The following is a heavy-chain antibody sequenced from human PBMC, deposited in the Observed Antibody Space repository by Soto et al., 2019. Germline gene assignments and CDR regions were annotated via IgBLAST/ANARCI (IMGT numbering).Heavy chain of an antibody. CDR1: GYTFTSYA. CDR3: ARAAYGSSLDY. Sequence: QVQLVQSGAEVKKPGASVKVSCKASGYTFTSYAMHWVRQAPGQRLEWMGWINAGNGNTYYSQKFQDRVTITRDTSASTAYIELSSLRSEDTAMYYCARAAYGSSLDYWGQGILVTVSS. D-gene: IGHD4-17*01. J-gene: IGHJ4*02. V-gene: IGHV1-3*01. CDR2: INAGNGNT.